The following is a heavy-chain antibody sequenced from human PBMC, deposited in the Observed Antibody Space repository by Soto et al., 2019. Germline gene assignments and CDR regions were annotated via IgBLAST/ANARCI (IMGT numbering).Heavy chain of an antibody. J-gene: IGHJ4*02. V-gene: IGHV4-39*01. D-gene: IGHD3-22*01. CDR3: VRPLADRGVVVFES. CDR1: GGSINNNHYY. Sequence: QLQLQESGPGLVKSSETLSLTCTVSGGSINNNHYYWGWIRQPPGKGLEWIASIYYTGNTYYNPSLKSRVTISVDTSKNQFSLKLSSVTAADTAVYYCVRPLADRGVVVFESWGQGTLVIVSS. CDR2: IYYTGNT.